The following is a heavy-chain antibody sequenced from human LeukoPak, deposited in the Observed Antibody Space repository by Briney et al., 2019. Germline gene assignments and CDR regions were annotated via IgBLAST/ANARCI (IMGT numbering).Heavy chain of an antibody. J-gene: IGHJ4*02. D-gene: IGHD3-16*02. CDR3: AIAYYDYVWGSYHYYY. CDR2: FDPEDGET. Sequence: GASVKVSCKVSGYTLTELSMHWVRQAPGKGLEWMGGFDPEDGETIYAQKFQGRVTMTEDTSTGTAYMELSSLRSEDTAIYYCAIAYYDYVWGSYHYYYWGQGTLVTVSS. CDR1: GYTLTELS. V-gene: IGHV1-24*01.